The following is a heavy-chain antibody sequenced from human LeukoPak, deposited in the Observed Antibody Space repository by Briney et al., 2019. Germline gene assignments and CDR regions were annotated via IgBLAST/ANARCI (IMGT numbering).Heavy chain of an antibody. Sequence: GGSPRLSCAASGFTFSSYAMHWVCQAPGKGLERVAVISYAGSNKYYADSVKGRFTISRDNSKNTLYLQMNSLRAEDTAVYYCARDLQPEYYYDSSGYPYGMDVWGQGTTVTVSS. CDR1: GFTFSSYA. J-gene: IGHJ6*02. D-gene: IGHD3-22*01. CDR3: ARDLQPEYYYDSSGYPYGMDV. V-gene: IGHV3-30*04. CDR2: ISYAGSNK.